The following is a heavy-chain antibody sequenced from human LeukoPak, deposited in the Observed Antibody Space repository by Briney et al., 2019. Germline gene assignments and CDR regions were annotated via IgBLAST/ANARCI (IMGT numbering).Heavy chain of an antibody. V-gene: IGHV3-23*01. Sequence: GGSLRLSCVASGFSFSNLAMGWVRQAPGKGLEWVSVISDSGGTTYYADSVKGRFTISRDNSRNTLYLRMNSLRVEDTAVYYCAKDARRSSGWYFFDHWGQGTLVTVSS. CDR3: AKDARRSSGWYFFDH. CDR2: ISDSGGTT. D-gene: IGHD6-19*01. J-gene: IGHJ4*02. CDR1: GFSFSNLA.